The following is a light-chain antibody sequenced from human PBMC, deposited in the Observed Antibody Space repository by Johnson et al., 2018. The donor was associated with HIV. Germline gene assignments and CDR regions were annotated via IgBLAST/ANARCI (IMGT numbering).Light chain of an antibody. CDR2: ENN. CDR1: SSNTGNNY. V-gene: IGLV1-51*02. Sequence: QSVLTQPPSVSAAPGQKATISRSGSSSNTGNNYVSWYQQLPGTAPKLLIHENNKRPPGIPDRLSGSKSGTSATLGITRLQTGDEADYYCGTWDSSLSFYVFGTGNKVAVL. J-gene: IGLJ1*01. CDR3: GTWDSSLSFYV.